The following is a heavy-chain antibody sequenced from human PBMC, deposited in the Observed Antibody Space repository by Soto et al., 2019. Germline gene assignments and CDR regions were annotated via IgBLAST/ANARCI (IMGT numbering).Heavy chain of an antibody. CDR1: GGTFSSYA. CDR3: ARENSPLIAVRPENYYYGMDV. Sequence: SVKVSCKASGGTFSSYAFSWVRQAPGQGLEWMGGIIPIFGTANYAQKFQGRVTITADESTSTAYMELSSLRSEDTAVYYCARENSPLIAVRPENYYYGMDVWGQGTTVTVSS. D-gene: IGHD6-6*01. J-gene: IGHJ6*02. V-gene: IGHV1-69*13. CDR2: IIPIFGTA.